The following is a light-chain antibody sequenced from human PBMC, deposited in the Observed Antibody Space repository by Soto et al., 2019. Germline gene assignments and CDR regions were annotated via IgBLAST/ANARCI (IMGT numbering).Light chain of an antibody. Sequence: QSALTQPASVSGSLGQSITISCTGTSSDVGGYKYVSWCQQSPGKAPRLLIYDVSNRPSGVSNRFSGSKSGNTASLTISGLQAADEANYYCSSYTSTNRGIVFGTGTKVTVL. V-gene: IGLV2-14*03. CDR3: SSYTSTNRGIV. CDR2: DVS. CDR1: SSDVGGYKY. J-gene: IGLJ1*01.